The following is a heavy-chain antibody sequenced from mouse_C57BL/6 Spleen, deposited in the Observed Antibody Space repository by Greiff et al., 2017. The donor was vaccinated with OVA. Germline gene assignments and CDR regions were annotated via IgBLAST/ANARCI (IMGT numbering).Heavy chain of an antibody. CDR1: GYTFTDYY. D-gene: IGHD2-4*01. CDR2: INPYNGGT. Sequence: VQLQQSGPVLVKPGASVKMSCKASGYTFTDYYMNWVKQSHGKSLEWIGVINPYNGGTSYNQKFKGKATLTVDKSSSTAYMELNSLTSEDSAVYYCARYYDYDGSWFAYWGQGTLVTVSA. CDR3: ARYYDYDGSWFAY. V-gene: IGHV1-19*01. J-gene: IGHJ3*01.